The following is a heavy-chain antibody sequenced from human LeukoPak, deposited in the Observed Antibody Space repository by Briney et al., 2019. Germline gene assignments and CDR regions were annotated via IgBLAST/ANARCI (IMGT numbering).Heavy chain of an antibody. CDR1: GFTFSSYW. V-gene: IGHV3-23*01. Sequence: GGSLRLSCAASGFTFSSYWMSWVRQAPGKGLEWVSAISGSGGSTYYADSVKGRLTISRDNSKNTLYLQMNSLRAEDTAVYYCAKGAYSSGSYDTWAQGTLVTVSS. CDR2: ISGSGGST. D-gene: IGHD6-19*01. J-gene: IGHJ5*02. CDR3: AKGAYSSGSYDT.